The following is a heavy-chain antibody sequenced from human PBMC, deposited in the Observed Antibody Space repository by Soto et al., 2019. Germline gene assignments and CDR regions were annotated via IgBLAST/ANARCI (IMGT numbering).Heavy chain of an antibody. D-gene: IGHD2-15*01. CDR3: ARDYSRGGPPYWYFDL. CDR1: GYTLAGYY. V-gene: IGHV1-2*04. J-gene: IGHJ2*01. CDR2: INPNSGGT. Sequence: ASVKVSCKASGYTLAGYYRHWVRQAPGQGLEWMGWINPNSGGTNYAQKFQGWVTMTRDTSISTAYMELSRLRSDDTAVYYCARDYSRGGPPYWYFDLWGRGTLVTVSS.